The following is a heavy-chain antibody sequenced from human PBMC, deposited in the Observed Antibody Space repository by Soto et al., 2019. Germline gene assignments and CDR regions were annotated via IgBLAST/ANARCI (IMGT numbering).Heavy chain of an antibody. CDR3: ARVSKQLVRREFDY. CDR2: INHSGST. V-gene: IGHV4-34*01. CDR1: GGSFSGYY. J-gene: IGHJ4*02. Sequence: SETLSLTCAVYGGSFSGYYWSWIRQPPGKGLEWIGEINHSGSTTYNPSLKSRVTISVDTSKNQFSLKLSSVTAADTAVYYCARVSKQLVRREFDYWGQGTLVPVSS. D-gene: IGHD6-13*01.